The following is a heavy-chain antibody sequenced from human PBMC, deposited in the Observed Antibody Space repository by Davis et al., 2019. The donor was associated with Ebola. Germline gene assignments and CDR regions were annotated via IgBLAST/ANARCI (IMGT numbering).Heavy chain of an antibody. CDR2: IIPIFGIT. Sequence: SVKVSCKTSGGTFSSYAISWARQAPGQGLEWMGGIIPIFGITSYAQMFRGRVTVTADASTSTVYMELRSLRSDDTAVYYCARDEGHLIVGSMGYYHYGMDVWGQGTAVTVSS. CDR1: GGTFSSYA. J-gene: IGHJ6*02. CDR3: ARDEGHLIVGSMGYYHYGMDV. V-gene: IGHV1-69*13. D-gene: IGHD1-26*01.